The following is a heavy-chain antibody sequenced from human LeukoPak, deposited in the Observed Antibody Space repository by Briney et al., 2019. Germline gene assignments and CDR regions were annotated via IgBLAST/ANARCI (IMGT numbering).Heavy chain of an antibody. J-gene: IGHJ4*02. CDR1: GFTFSSYW. D-gene: IGHD3-9*01. CDR3: ARLDILTGNYYYFNF. V-gene: IGHV3-74*01. CDR2: ISGDGSTT. Sequence: GGSLRLSCAASGFTFSSYWMHWVRQAPGMGLVWVSRISGDGSTTSYADSVKGRFTISRDNAKNTLYLQMHSLRAEDTAVYYCARLDILTGNYYYFNFWGQGTLVTVSS.